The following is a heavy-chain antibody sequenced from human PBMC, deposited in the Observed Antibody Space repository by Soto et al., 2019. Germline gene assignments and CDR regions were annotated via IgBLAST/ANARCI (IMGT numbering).Heavy chain of an antibody. Sequence: SETLNLTCTVSGDSITSDDFYWGWIRRTQGQGLEGIGTISHSGDTFYNPPLKSRLTMSLDASKNQISLRLTSVTAADAAVYFCSRQLRVSIPYFGWLSLVAASAQGSLVTGSS. CDR1: GDSITSDDFY. V-gene: IGHV4-39*01. J-gene: IGHJ5*02. D-gene: IGHD3-9*01. CDR2: ISHSGDT. CDR3: SRQLRVSIPYFGWLSLVAA.